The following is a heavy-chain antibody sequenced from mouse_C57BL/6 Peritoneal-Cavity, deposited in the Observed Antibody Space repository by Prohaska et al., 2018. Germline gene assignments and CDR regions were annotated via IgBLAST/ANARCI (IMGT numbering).Heavy chain of an antibody. CDR2: INPNNGGT. Sequence: LKISCKASGYTFTDYYMNWVKQSHGKSLEWIGDINPNNGGTSYNQKFKGKATLTVDKSSSTAYMELRSLTSEDSAVYYCARTLFAYWGQGTLVSVS. CDR1: GYTFTDYY. V-gene: IGHV1-26*01. J-gene: IGHJ3*01. CDR3: ARTLFAY.